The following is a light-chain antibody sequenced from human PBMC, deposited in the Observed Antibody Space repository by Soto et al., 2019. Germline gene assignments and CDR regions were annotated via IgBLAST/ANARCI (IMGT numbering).Light chain of an antibody. CDR1: TSNIGTNT. Sequence: QLVLTQPPSASGTLGQTITISCSGSTSNIGTNTVNWFQHLPGSAPKLLIYTNDQRPSGVPDRFSGSRSGTSASLAISGLQSEDEADYYCATWDDSVYVFGTGTKATVL. J-gene: IGLJ1*01. V-gene: IGLV1-44*01. CDR2: TND. CDR3: ATWDDSVYV.